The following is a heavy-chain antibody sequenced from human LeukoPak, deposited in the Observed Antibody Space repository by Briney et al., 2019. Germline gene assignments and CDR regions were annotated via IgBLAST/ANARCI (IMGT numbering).Heavy chain of an antibody. CDR1: GFSISSGSYD. CDR2: IYTSGST. CDR3: ARDVSSWAYYYYGIDV. Sequence: SQTLSLTCTVSGFSISSGSYDWGWLRQPGGKGLEWIVRIYTSGSTNYNPSLKSRLTISVDTSKNQFSLKLSSVTAADTAVYYCARDVSSWAYYYYGIDVWGQGTTVTVSS. D-gene: IGHD6-13*01. V-gene: IGHV4-61*02. J-gene: IGHJ6*02.